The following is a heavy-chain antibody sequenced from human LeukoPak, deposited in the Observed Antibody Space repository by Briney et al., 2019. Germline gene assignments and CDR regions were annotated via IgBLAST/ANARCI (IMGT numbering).Heavy chain of an antibody. Sequence: ASVTVSCKASGYTFTGDQIYWLRQAPGQGLEWVGWIKPSSGDTLYEQKFQGRVNMTRDKSISSAYMELSSLRSDDTAVYYCARKSAGFLTAWGQGTLVTVSS. CDR3: ARKSAGFLTA. CDR2: IKPSSGDT. V-gene: IGHV1-2*02. CDR1: GYTFTGDQ. J-gene: IGHJ5*02. D-gene: IGHD2/OR15-2a*01.